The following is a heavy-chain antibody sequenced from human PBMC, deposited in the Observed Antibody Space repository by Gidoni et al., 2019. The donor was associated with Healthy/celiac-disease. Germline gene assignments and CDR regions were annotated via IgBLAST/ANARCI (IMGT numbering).Heavy chain of an antibody. V-gene: IGHV4-34*01. D-gene: IGHD3-3*01. J-gene: IGHJ6*02. CDR3: ARGSYDFWSGYSQSYYYYYGMDV. CDR2: INQSGST. Sequence: QVQLQQWGAGLLKPSETLSLTCAVYGGSFSGYYWSWLRQPPGKGLEWIGEINQSGSTNYNPSLKNRVTISVDTSKNQFSLKLSSVTAADTAVYYCARGSYDFWSGYSQSYYYYYGMDVWGQGTTVTVSS. CDR1: GGSFSGYY.